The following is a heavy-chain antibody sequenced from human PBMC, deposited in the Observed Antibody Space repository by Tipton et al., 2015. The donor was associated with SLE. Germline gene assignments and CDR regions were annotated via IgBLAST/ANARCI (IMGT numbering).Heavy chain of an antibody. CDR3: ATDLGGLTDIHNY. Sequence: QSGAEVKKPGASVKVSCKVSGYTLTELSMHWVRQTPGKGLEWMGGFDPEDGETIYAQRFQGRVTVTEDTSTDTGYMELSSLRSDDTAVYYCATDLGGLTDIHNYWGQGTLVTVSS. CDR1: GYTLTELS. V-gene: IGHV1-24*01. D-gene: IGHD2-21*02. CDR2: FDPEDGET. J-gene: IGHJ4*02.